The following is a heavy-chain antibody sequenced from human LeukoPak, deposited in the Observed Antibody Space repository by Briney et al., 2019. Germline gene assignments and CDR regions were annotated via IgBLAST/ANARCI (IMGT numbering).Heavy chain of an antibody. V-gene: IGHV3-21*01. J-gene: IGHJ6*03. D-gene: IGHD1-1*01. Sequence: GGSLRLSCAGSGFTFSDFAMHWVRQAPGKGLEWVSGISGSDGNTYYADSVKGRFTISRDNAKTSLYLQMNSLRAEDTAVYYCAREGTSYMDVWGKGTTVTVSS. CDR2: ISGSDGNT. CDR1: GFTFSDFA. CDR3: AREGTSYMDV.